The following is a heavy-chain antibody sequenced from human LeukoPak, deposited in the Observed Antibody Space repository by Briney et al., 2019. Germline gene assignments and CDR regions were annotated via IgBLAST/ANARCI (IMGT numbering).Heavy chain of an antibody. D-gene: IGHD3-22*01. CDR1: GGSISSYY. J-gene: IGHJ4*02. V-gene: IGHV4-4*07. CDR2: IYTSGST. CDR3: ARDGYYYDSSGYYEKMYYFDY. Sequence: SETLSLTCTVSGGSISSYYWSWIRQPAGKGLEWIGRIYTSGSTNYNPSLKSRVAMSVDTSKNQFSLKLSSVTAADTAVYYCARDGYYYDSSGYYEKMYYFDYWGQGTLVTVSS.